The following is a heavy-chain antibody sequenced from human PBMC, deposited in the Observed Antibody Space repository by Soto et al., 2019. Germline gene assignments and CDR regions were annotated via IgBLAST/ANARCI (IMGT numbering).Heavy chain of an antibody. J-gene: IGHJ4*02. V-gene: IGHV4-4*07. CDR1: RGSISNYY. CDR3: ARGGQDFWSGPFDY. Sequence: PSETLSLTCTVSRGSISNYYFNWLRQPAGKGLEWIGRIDTSGSTNYNPSLKSRVTMSVDTSKQEFSLKLSSVTAADTALYYCARGGQDFWSGPFDYWGRGALVTVSS. CDR2: IDTSGST. D-gene: IGHD3-3*01.